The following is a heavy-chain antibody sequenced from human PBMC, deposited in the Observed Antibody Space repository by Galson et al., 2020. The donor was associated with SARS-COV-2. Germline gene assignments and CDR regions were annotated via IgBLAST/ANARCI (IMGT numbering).Heavy chain of an antibody. J-gene: IGHJ2*01. Sequence: GGSLRLSCAASGITFSGYDMHWVRHATGKGLEWVSAIGVLGDTYYPGSVKGRFTISRENAKNSLYLQMNSLRVEDTAVYYCVREYCNRANCYGFEHLDLWGRGTLVTVSS. CDR2: IGVLGDT. V-gene: IGHV3-13*01. CDR3: VREYCNRANCYGFEHLDL. D-gene: IGHD2-2*01. CDR1: GITFSGYD.